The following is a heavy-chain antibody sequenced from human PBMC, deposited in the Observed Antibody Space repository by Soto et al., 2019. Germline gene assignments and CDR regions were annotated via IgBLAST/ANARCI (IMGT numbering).Heavy chain of an antibody. Sequence: GGSLRLSCAASGFTFNSYDMHWVRQVTGKGLEWVSAIGTAGAPYYPGSVRGRFTISRENAKNSLYLQMNSLRDGDTAVYYCARGSTYSGLDVWGQGTTVTVSS. CDR3: ARGSTYSGLDV. CDR1: GFTFNSYD. V-gene: IGHV3-13*05. CDR2: IGTAGAP. J-gene: IGHJ6*02.